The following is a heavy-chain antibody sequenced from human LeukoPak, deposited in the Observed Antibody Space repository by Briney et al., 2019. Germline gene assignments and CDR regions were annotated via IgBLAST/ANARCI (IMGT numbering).Heavy chain of an antibody. CDR1: GDTFTNFY. V-gene: IGHV1-46*01. J-gene: IGHJ5*02. Sequence: ASVKVSCKASGDTFTNFYMHWVRQAPGQGLEWMGIINPSDDSTIYAQKFQGRVTVTRDTSTSTVYMELSSLRSEDTAVYYCARAWRYTDWFDPWGQGTLVTVSS. D-gene: IGHD1-14*01. CDR3: ARAWRYTDWFDP. CDR2: INPSDDST.